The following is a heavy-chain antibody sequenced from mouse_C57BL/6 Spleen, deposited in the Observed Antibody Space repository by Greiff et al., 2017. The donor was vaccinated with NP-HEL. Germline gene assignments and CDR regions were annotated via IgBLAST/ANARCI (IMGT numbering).Heavy chain of an antibody. V-gene: IGHV14-4*01. CDR2: IDPENGDT. J-gene: IGHJ4*01. CDR1: GFNIKDDY. D-gene: IGHD2-4*01. Sequence: VQLQQSGAELVRPGASVKLSCTASGFNIKDDYMHWVKQRPEQGLEWIGWIDPENGDTEYASKFQGNATITADTSSNTAYLQLSSLTSEDTAVYYCTTYEYDWYYAMDYWGQGTSVTVSS. CDR3: TTYEYDWYYAMDY.